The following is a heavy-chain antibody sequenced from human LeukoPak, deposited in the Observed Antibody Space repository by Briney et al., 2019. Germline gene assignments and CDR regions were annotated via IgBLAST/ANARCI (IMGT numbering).Heavy chain of an antibody. CDR2: INPNIGGT. CDR1: GYTFTGYY. V-gene: IGHV1-2*02. CDR3: ARGLRYCSSTSCLNWFDP. J-gene: IGHJ5*02. Sequence: GASVKVSCKASGYTFTGYYMHWVRQAPGQGLEWMGGINPNIGGTNYAQKFQGRVTMTRDTSISTAYMELSRLRSDDKAVYYCARGLRYCSSTSCLNWFDPWGQGTLVTVSS. D-gene: IGHD2-2*01.